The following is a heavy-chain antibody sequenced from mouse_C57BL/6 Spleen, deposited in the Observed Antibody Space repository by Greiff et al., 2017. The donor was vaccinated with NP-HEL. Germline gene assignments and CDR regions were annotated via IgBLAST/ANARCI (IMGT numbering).Heavy chain of an antibody. Sequence: EVKLVESGGGLVKPGGSLKLSCAASGFTFSSYAMSWVRQTPEKRLEWVATISDGGSYTYYPDNVKGRFTISRDNAKNNLYLQMSHLKSEDTAMYYCARDQGRYYAMDYWGQGTSVTVSS. CDR3: ARDQGRYYAMDY. CDR1: GFTFSSYA. J-gene: IGHJ4*01. V-gene: IGHV5-4*01. CDR2: ISDGGSYT. D-gene: IGHD3-2*02.